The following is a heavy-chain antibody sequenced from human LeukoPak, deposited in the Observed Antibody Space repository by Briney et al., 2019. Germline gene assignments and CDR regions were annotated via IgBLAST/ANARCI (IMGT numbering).Heavy chain of an antibody. D-gene: IGHD3-22*01. CDR1: GGSISSSSYY. V-gene: IGHV4-39*01. J-gene: IGHJ4*02. Sequence: SETLSLTCTVSGGSISSSSYYWGWIRQPPGKGLEWIGSIYYSGSTYYSPSLKSRVTISVDTSKNQFSLKLSSVTAADTAVYYCARRGYYDSVEDYWGQGTLVTVSS. CDR3: ARRGYYDSVEDY. CDR2: IYYSGST.